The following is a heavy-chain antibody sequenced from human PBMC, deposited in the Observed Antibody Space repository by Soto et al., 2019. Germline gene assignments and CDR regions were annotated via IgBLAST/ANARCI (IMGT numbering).Heavy chain of an antibody. V-gene: IGHV1-69*13. J-gene: IGHJ4*02. D-gene: IGHD3-22*01. CDR2: IIPFSGTV. CDR3: ARDPDPHYYDSSGYYNLIY. Sequence: SVKVSCKASGGSFMSQAISWVRQAPGQGPEWMGGIIPFSGTVTYTQRFQGRLTLTADEPTKTAYMELSSLRSEDTAVYYCARDPDPHYYDSSGYYNLIYWGQGTLVTVSS. CDR1: GGSFMSQA.